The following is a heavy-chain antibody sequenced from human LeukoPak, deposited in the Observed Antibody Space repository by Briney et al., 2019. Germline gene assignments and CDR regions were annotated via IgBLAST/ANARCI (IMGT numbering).Heavy chain of an antibody. CDR2: INHSGST. CDR3: ARGHFDWFQTAAFDI. Sequence: PSETLSLTCAVYGGSFSGYYWSWIRQPPGKGLEWIGEINHSGSTNYNPSLKSRVTISVDTSKNQFSLKLSSVTAADTAVYYCARGHFDWFQTAAFDIWGQGTMVTVSS. D-gene: IGHD3-9*01. CDR1: GGSFSGYY. V-gene: IGHV4-34*01. J-gene: IGHJ3*02.